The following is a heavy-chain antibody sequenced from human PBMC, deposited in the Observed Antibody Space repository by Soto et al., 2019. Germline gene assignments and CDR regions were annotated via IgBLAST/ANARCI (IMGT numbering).Heavy chain of an antibody. J-gene: IGHJ4*02. Sequence: ASVKVSCKASGYTFTGHYIHWVRQAPEQGPEWLGEIGPESGATRYAQKFQGRVTMTRDMSITTVYMELNNLSPDDTAVYYCGRGRSGQIVVFYWGQGAPVTVSS. V-gene: IGHV1-2*02. CDR3: GRGRSGQIVVFY. CDR1: GYTFTGHY. D-gene: IGHD1-26*01. CDR2: IGPESGAT.